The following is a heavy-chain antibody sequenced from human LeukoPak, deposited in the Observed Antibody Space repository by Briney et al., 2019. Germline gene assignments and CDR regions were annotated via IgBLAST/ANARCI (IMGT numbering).Heavy chain of an antibody. Sequence: SETLSLTCTVSGGSISSYYWSWIRQPPGKGLEWIGYIYYSGSTNYNPSFKSRVTISVDTSKNQFSLKLSSVTAADTAVYYCARDFTSGCSSTSCYNAFDIWGQGTMVTVSS. V-gene: IGHV4-59*01. D-gene: IGHD2-2*02. CDR3: ARDFTSGCSSTSCYNAFDI. CDR1: GGSISSYY. CDR2: IYYSGST. J-gene: IGHJ3*02.